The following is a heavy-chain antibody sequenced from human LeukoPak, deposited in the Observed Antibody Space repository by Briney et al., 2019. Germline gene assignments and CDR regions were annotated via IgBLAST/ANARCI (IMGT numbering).Heavy chain of an antibody. CDR2: IYYSGST. J-gene: IGHJ4*02. CDR3: ARFPAVAGTHNDY. V-gene: IGHV4-59*01. D-gene: IGHD6-19*01. CDR1: GGSISSYY. Sequence: SETLSLTCTVSGGSISSYYWSWIRQPPGKGLEWIGYIYYSGSTNYNPSLKSRVTISVDTSKNQFSLKLSSVTAADTAVYYCARFPAVAGTHNDYWGQGTLVTVSS.